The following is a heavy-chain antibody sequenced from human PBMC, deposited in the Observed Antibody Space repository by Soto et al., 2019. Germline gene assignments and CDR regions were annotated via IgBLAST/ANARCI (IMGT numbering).Heavy chain of an antibody. Sequence: RGSTNYNPSLESRVTISVDTSRNQFSLKLTSVTAADTAVYYCARGDMVSTMTPFYYWGQGTLVTVSS. V-gene: IGHV4-59*09. CDR2: RGST. D-gene: IGHD5-12*01. J-gene: IGHJ4*02. CDR3: ARGDMVSTMTPFYY.